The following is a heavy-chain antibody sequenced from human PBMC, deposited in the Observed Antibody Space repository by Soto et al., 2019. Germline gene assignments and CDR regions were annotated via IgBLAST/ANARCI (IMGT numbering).Heavy chain of an antibody. Sequence: GGSLRLSCAASGFTVSSNYMSWVRQAPGKGLEWVSVIYSGGSTYYADSVKGRFTISRDNSKNTLYLQMNSLRAEDTAVYYCARVKRDYGDSFDYWGQGTLVTVSS. CDR3: ARVKRDYGDSFDY. D-gene: IGHD4-17*01. CDR1: GFTVSSNY. V-gene: IGHV3-66*01. CDR2: IYSGGST. J-gene: IGHJ4*02.